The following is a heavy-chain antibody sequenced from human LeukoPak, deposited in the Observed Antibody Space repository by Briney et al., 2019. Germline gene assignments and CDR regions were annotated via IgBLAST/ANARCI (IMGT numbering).Heavy chain of an antibody. D-gene: IGHD3-3*01. J-gene: IGHJ5*02. Sequence: SVKVSCKASGGTFSSYAISWVQQAPGQGLEWMGGIIPIFGTANYAQKFQGRVTITADESTSTAYMELSSLRSEDTAVYYCARTVYDFWSDHNNNYNWFDPWGQGTLVTVSS. V-gene: IGHV1-69*13. CDR3: ARTVYDFWSDHNNNYNWFDP. CDR2: IIPIFGTA. CDR1: GGTFSSYA.